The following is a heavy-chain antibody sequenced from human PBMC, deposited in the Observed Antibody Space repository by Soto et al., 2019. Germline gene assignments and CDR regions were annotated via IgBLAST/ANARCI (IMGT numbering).Heavy chain of an antibody. Sequence: SEPLSLTCAVSGGSISSGGYSWSWIRQPPGKGLEWIGYIYHSGSTYYNPSLKSRVTISVDRSKNQFSLKLSSVTAADTAVYYCARARVTTGYWYFDLWGRGTLVT. CDR1: GGSISSGGYS. D-gene: IGHD4-17*01. CDR2: IYHSGST. CDR3: ARARVTTGYWYFDL. J-gene: IGHJ2*01. V-gene: IGHV4-30-2*01.